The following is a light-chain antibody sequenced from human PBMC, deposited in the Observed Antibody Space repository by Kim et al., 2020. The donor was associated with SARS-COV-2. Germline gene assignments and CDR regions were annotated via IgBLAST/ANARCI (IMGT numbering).Light chain of an antibody. V-gene: IGLV2-23*01. J-gene: IGLJ2*01. CDR2: EAT. Sequence: QSALTQPASMSGSPGQSISISCTGSSSVVGSFDLVSWYQQHSDKAPKILIFEATKRPSGVSSRFSGSKSGNTASLTISGLQAEDEAEYYCCSFVSGIIVIFGGGTKLTVL. CDR1: SSVVGSFDL. CDR3: CSFVSGIIVI.